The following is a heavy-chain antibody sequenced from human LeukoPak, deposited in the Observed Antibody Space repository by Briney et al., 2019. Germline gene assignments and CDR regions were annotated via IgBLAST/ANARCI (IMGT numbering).Heavy chain of an antibody. Sequence: PGGSLRLSCAASGFTFSSYWMHWVRQAPGKGLVWVSRINTDGSSTSYADSVKGRFTISRDNAKNTLYLQMNSLRAEDTAVYYCAAYSSSWYRFDYWGQGTLVTVSS. V-gene: IGHV3-74*01. D-gene: IGHD6-13*01. CDR1: GFTFSSYW. CDR2: INTDGSST. CDR3: AAYSSSWYRFDY. J-gene: IGHJ4*02.